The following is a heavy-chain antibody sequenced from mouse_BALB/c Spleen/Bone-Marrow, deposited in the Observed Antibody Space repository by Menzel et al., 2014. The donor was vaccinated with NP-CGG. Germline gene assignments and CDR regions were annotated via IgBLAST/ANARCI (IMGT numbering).Heavy chain of an antibody. Sequence: VQLQQSGAELVKPGASVKLSCTASGFNIKDTYMHWVKQRPEQGLVWIGRIDPANGNIKYDPKFQGKATITADTSSNTAYLQLSSLTSEDTAVYYCARWEYYAMDYWGQGTSVTVSS. CDR3: ARWEYYAMDY. J-gene: IGHJ4*01. CDR2: IDPANGNI. CDR1: GFNIKDTY. D-gene: IGHD4-1*01. V-gene: IGHV14-3*02.